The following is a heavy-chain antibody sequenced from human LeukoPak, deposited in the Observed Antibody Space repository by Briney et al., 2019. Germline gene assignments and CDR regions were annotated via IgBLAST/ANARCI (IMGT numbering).Heavy chain of an antibody. D-gene: IGHD1-14*01. Sequence: PGGSLRLSCAVSGFTFSTYWMSWVRQAPGKGLEWVGNIKEDGSEKYYADSMKGRFTISRDNAKNSLYLQMNSLRVEDTAVYYCARDPFETDIDYWGQGTLVTVSS. CDR3: ARDPFETDIDY. CDR1: GFTFSTYW. CDR2: IKEDGSEK. J-gene: IGHJ4*02. V-gene: IGHV3-7*01.